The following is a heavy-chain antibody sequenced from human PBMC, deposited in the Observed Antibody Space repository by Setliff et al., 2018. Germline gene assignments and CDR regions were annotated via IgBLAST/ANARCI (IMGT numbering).Heavy chain of an antibody. CDR1: GDSISGYY. V-gene: IGHV4-39*01. CDR2: LSYNGNA. D-gene: IGHD3-10*01. J-gene: IGHJ4*02. Sequence: SETLSLTCIVSGDSISGYYWGWIRQPPGKGLEWIGTLSYNGNAYYTPSLKSRVTISIDTSKNQFSLKLSSVTAADTAVYYCARHTIAMSTIISYFDYWGQGTLVTVSS. CDR3: ARHTIAMSTIISYFDY.